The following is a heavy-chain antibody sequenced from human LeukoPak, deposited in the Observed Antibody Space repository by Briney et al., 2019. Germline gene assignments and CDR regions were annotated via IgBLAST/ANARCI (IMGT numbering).Heavy chain of an antibody. CDR2: ISYDGSNK. V-gene: IGHV3-30*04. Sequence: GRSLRLSCAASGFTFSSYAMHWVRQAPGKGLEWVAVISYDGSNKYYADSVKGRFTISRDNSKNTLYLQMNSLRAEDTAVYYCAKDRHGCSSTSCYGTTYYFDYWGQGTLVTVSS. CDR3: AKDRHGCSSTSCYGTTYYFDY. CDR1: GFTFSSYA. J-gene: IGHJ4*02. D-gene: IGHD2-2*01.